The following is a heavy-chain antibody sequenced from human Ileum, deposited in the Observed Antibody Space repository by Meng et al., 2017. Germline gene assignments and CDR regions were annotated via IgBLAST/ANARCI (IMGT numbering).Heavy chain of an antibody. Sequence: QVQLQESGPGLVKPSQTLSLTCTVSGGASVNSGDSYWTWIRQHPEKGLEWIGRIHYRGTTFNNPSLMSRSTMSVDTSTSQFSLRLSSVTAADTALYFCARGIGATGLFDSWGQGILVTVSS. D-gene: IGHD6-13*01. CDR1: GGASVNSGDSY. J-gene: IGHJ4*02. CDR3: ARGIGATGLFDS. CDR2: IHYRGTT. V-gene: IGHV4-31*03.